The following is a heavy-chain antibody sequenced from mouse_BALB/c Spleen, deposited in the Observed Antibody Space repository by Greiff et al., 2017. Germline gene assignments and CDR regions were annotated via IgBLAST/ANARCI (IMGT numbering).Heavy chain of an antibody. V-gene: IGHV5-6-3*01. D-gene: IGHD3-2*01. CDR1: GFTFSSYG. CDR2: INSNGGST. J-gene: IGHJ3*01. Sequence: EVKLVESGGGLVQPGGSLKLSCAASGFTFSSYGMSWVRQTPDKRLELVATINSNGGSTYYPDSVKGRFTISRDNAKNTLYLQMSSLKSEDTAMYYCARDRQLGPVIFAYWGQGTLVTVSA. CDR3: ARDRQLGPVIFAY.